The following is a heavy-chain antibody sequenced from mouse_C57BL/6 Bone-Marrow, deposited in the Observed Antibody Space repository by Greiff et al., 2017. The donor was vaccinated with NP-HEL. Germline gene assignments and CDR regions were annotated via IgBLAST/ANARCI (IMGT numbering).Heavy chain of an antibody. CDR3: ARSNYNQEFFAY. CDR1: GYTFTDYY. CDR2: INPNNGGT. J-gene: IGHJ3*01. V-gene: IGHV1-26*01. D-gene: IGHD2-5*01. Sequence: EVQLQQSGPELVKPGASVKISCKASGYTFTDYYMNWVKQSHGKSLEWIGDINPNNGGTSYNQKFKGKATLTVDKSSSTAYMELRSLTSEDSAVYYCARSNYNQEFFAYWGQGTLVTVSA.